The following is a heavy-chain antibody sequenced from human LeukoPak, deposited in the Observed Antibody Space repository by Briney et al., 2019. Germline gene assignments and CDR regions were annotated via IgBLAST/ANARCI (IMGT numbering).Heavy chain of an antibody. CDR2: IGTAGDT. CDR3: ARQMTPHGNFDY. J-gene: IGHJ4*02. CDR1: GFTLSNFA. Sequence: GGSLRLSCAASGFTLSNFAMHWVRQATGKGLEWVSAIGTAGDTFYPGSVKGRFTISRENAKNSLYLQMNNLRAEDTAAYYYARQMTPHGNFDYWGQGTLVTVSS. D-gene: IGHD1-26*01. V-gene: IGHV3-13*01.